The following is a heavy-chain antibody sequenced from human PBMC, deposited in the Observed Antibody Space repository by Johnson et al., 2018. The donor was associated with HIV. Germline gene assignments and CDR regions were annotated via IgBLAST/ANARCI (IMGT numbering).Heavy chain of an antibody. D-gene: IGHD6-13*01. V-gene: IGHV3-23*04. Sequence: VQLVESGGGLVQPGGSLRLSCAASGLTFKNFAMSWVRQAPGKGLEWVSVIRGSGGSGYYADFAKGRFTVSRDNSKNTLYLQMNSLRAEDTAVYYCASVLAAAAMGAFDIWGQGTMVTVSS. CDR3: ASVLAAAAMGAFDI. CDR1: GLTFKNFA. CDR2: IRGSGGSG. J-gene: IGHJ3*02.